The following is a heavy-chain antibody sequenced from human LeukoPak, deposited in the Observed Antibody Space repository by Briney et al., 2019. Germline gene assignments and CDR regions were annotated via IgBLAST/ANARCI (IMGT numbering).Heavy chain of an antibody. V-gene: IGHV4-4*09. CDR2: IYTSGST. J-gene: IGHJ6*03. Sequence: PSETLSLTCTVSGGSISSYYWSWIRQPPGKGLEWIGYIYTSGSTNYNPSLKSRVTISVDTSKNQFSLKLSSVTAADTAVYYCARRGGTYYYDSSGYLPYYYMDVWGKGTTVTVSS. CDR1: GGSISSYY. D-gene: IGHD3-22*01. CDR3: ARRGGTYYYDSSGYLPYYYMDV.